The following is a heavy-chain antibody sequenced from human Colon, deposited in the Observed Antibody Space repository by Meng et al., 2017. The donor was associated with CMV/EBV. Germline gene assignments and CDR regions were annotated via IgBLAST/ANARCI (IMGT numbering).Heavy chain of an antibody. D-gene: IGHD6-13*01. CDR2: ISSKAGTT. CDR3: VRGSSSSSEGMDV. CDR1: GYTYTTSD. V-gene: IGHV1-18*01. J-gene: IGHJ6*02. Sequence: SVKVACKASGYTYTTSDIAWVRQARGQGPEWMGWISSKAGTTNYAQRLQGRVTMTTDTSTSTAYMELRSLRSDDTAVYYCVRGSSSSSEGMDVWGQGTTVTVSS.